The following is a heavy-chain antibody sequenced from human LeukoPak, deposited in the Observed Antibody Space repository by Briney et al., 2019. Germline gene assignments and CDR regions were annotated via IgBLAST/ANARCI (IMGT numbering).Heavy chain of an antibody. CDR3: ASAADYYDSSGYLRVYYFDY. V-gene: IGHV3-21*01. D-gene: IGHD3-22*01. CDR2: ISSSSSYI. Sequence: GGSLRLSCAASGFTFSSYSMNWVRQAPGKGLKWVSSISSSSSYIYYADSVKGRFTISRDNAKNSLYLQMNSLRAEDTAVYYCASAADYYDSSGYLRVYYFDYWGQGTLVTVSS. J-gene: IGHJ4*02. CDR1: GFTFSSYS.